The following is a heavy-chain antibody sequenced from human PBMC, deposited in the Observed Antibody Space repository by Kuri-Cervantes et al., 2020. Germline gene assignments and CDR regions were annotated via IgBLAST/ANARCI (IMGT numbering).Heavy chain of an antibody. Sequence: GGSLRLSCAASGFTFSNYAMHWVRQSPGKGPEWVSGITWNSDTIDYADSVKGRFTNSRDNAKNSLYLQMNSLRTEDTALYYCAKGVPYSSSWFDYWGQGTLVTVSS. CDR3: AKGVPYSSSWFDY. D-gene: IGHD6-13*01. J-gene: IGHJ4*02. V-gene: IGHV3-9*01. CDR2: ITWNSDTI. CDR1: GFTFSNYA.